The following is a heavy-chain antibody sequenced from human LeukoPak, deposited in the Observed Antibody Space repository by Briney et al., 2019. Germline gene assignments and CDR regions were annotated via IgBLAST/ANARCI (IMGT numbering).Heavy chain of an antibody. Sequence: PGGSLRLSCAASGFTFSSYAMSWVRQAPGKGLEWVSAISGSGGSTYYADSVKGRFTISRDKSKNTLYLQMNSLRAEDTAVYYCARDYYDGSAYYSYYEYWGQGTLVTVSS. CDR3: ARDYYDGSAYYSYYEY. J-gene: IGHJ4*02. CDR1: GFTFSSYA. D-gene: IGHD3-22*01. CDR2: ISGSGGST. V-gene: IGHV3-23*01.